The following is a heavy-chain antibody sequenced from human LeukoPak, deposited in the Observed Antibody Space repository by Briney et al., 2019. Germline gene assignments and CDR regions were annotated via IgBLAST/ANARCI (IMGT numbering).Heavy chain of an antibody. D-gene: IGHD1-26*01. V-gene: IGHV1-18*01. Sequence: ASVKISCKASGYTFTSYGISWVRQAPGQGLEWMGWISAYNGNTNYAQKLQGRVTMTTDTSTSTAYMELRSLRSDDTAVYYCASGVESGSYFDYWGQGTLVTVSS. CDR2: ISAYNGNT. CDR3: ASGVESGSYFDY. CDR1: GYTFTSYG. J-gene: IGHJ4*02.